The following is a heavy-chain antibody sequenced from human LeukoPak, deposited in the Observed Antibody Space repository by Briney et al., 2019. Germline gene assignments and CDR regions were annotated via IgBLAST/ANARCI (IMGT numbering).Heavy chain of an antibody. D-gene: IGHD3-10*01. CDR3: ARVRMVRGVTADYYYYYGMDV. CDR1: GGSISSGSYY. V-gene: IGHV4-61*02. CDR2: IYTSGST. Sequence: PSQTLSLTCTASGGSISSGSYYWSWIRQPAGTGLEWIGRIYTSGSTNYNPSLKSRVTISVDTSKNQFSLKLSSVTAADTAVYYCARVRMVRGVTADYYYYYGMDVWGQGTTVTVSS. J-gene: IGHJ6*02.